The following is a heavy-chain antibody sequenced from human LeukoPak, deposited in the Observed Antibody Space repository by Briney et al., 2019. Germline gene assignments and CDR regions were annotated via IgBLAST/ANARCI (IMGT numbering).Heavy chain of an antibody. D-gene: IGHD3-10*01. Sequence: GASVKVSCKASGYTFTGYYIHWVRLAPGQGLEWMGWINPNSGGTNYAQKFQGRVTMTRDTSISTAYMELSRLRSDDTAVYYCARDGSGSYYRFSAFDIWGQGTMVTVSS. CDR1: GYTFTGYY. J-gene: IGHJ3*02. CDR2: INPNSGGT. V-gene: IGHV1-2*02. CDR3: ARDGSGSYYRFSAFDI.